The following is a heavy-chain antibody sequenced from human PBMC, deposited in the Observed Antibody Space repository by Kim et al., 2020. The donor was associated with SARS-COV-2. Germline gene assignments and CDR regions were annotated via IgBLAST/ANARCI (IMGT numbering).Heavy chain of an antibody. CDR2: IYYSGST. V-gene: IGHV4-39*01. CDR1: GGSISSSSYY. D-gene: IGHD2-15*01. J-gene: IGHJ5*02. Sequence: SETLSLTCTVSGGSISSSSYYWGWIRQPPGQGLEWIGSIYYSGSTYYNPYLKNRVTISVDTSKNQFSLKLSAVTAADTTVYYCARQHIADMVVADQGDWFDPWGQGTLVTVSS. CDR3: ARQHIADMVVADQGDWFDP.